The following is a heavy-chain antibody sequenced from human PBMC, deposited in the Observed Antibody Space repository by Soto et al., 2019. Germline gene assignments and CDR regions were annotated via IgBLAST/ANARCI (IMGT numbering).Heavy chain of an antibody. CDR2: IYHSGSN. J-gene: IGHJ4*02. Sequence: SETLSLTCAVSSGSISSSNWWSWVRQPPGKGLEWIGEIYHSGSNNYNPSLKSRVTISVDKSKNQFSLKLSSVTAADTAVYYCARMGYCSGGSCYRFDYWGQGTLVTVSS. V-gene: IGHV4-4*02. D-gene: IGHD2-15*01. CDR1: SGSISSSNW. CDR3: ARMGYCSGGSCYRFDY.